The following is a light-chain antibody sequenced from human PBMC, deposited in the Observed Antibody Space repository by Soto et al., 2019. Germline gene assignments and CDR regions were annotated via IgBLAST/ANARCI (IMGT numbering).Light chain of an antibody. CDR1: QDISDF. V-gene: IGKV1-33*01. CDR2: DAS. Sequence: DIQMTQSPSSLIASVGDRVSITCQGSQDISDFLNWYQQKRGQAPKVLXYDASNLQTGVPSRFSGRGSGTHFTFTISSLQPDDSGTYYCQQYDDLPITFGQGTKVDIK. CDR3: QQYDDLPIT. J-gene: IGKJ1*01.